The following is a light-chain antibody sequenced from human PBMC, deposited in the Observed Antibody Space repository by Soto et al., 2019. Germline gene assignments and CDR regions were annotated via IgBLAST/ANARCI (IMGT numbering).Light chain of an antibody. J-gene: IGKJ1*01. CDR3: QHKFNSPPWT. CDR2: GAS. V-gene: IGKV1-39*01. CDR1: QNIDMY. Sequence: DIHMTQSPSSLSASVGDTVTITCRASQNIDMYLNWYQQKPGKAPRVLISGASNLQSGVPSRFSGSGSGTDFTLTISSLQSEDFASYFCQHKFNSPPWTFGQGTKVEVK.